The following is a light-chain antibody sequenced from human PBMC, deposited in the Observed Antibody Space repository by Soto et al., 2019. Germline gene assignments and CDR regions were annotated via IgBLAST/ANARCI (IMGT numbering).Light chain of an antibody. Sequence: EIVLTQSPVTPSLSPGERATLSCRTSQSVSSYLAWYQQKPGQAPRLLIFGASIRVKGIPDRFIGSGSGTDFTLTISRLEPEDFAVYYCQHYVTSLTTFGQGTKVDIK. CDR2: GAS. CDR1: QSVSSY. CDR3: QHYVTSLTT. V-gene: IGKV3-20*01. J-gene: IGKJ1*01.